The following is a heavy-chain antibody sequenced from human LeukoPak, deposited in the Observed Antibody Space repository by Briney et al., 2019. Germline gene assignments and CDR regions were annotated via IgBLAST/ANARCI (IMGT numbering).Heavy chain of an antibody. CDR2: ISYDGSNK. J-gene: IGHJ3*02. V-gene: IGHV3-30*04. CDR1: GFTFSSYA. D-gene: IGHD5-12*01. Sequence: GGSLRLSCAASGFTFSSYAMHWVRQAPGKGLEWVAVISYDGSNKYYADSVKGRFTISRDNSKNTLYLQMNSLRAEDTAVYYCARPLRATTDAFDIWGQGTMVTVSS. CDR3: ARPLRATTDAFDI.